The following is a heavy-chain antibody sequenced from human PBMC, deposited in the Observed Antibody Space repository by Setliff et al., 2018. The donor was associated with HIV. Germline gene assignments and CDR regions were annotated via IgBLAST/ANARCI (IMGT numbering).Heavy chain of an antibody. D-gene: IGHD6-19*01. J-gene: IGHJ5*02. CDR1: GGSFSGYY. Sequence: SETLSLTCAVYGGSFSGYYWSWIRQPPGKGLEWIGEINHSGSTNYNPSLKSRVAISVEMSKNQFSLKLSSVTPADTAVYYCARGRGSSPYRWFDPWGQGTLVTVSS. V-gene: IGHV4-34*01. CDR3: ARGRGSSPYRWFDP. CDR2: INHSGST.